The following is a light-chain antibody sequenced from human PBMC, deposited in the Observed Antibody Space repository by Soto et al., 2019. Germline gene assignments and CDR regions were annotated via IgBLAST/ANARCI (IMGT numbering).Light chain of an antibody. CDR1: SSDVGGYNY. CDR3: TSYTGIRTVV. J-gene: IGLJ2*01. CDR2: DVV. V-gene: IGLV2-14*03. Sequence: QSALTQPASVSGSPGQSITISCTGTSSDVGGYNYVSWYQHYPGKAPKVVIYDVVNRPSGVSNRFSGSKSGNTASLTISGLQAEDEADYDCTSYTGIRTVVFGGGTKVTVL.